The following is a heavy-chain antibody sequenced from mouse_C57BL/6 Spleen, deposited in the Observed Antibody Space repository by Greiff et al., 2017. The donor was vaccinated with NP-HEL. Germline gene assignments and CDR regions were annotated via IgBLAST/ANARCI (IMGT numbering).Heavy chain of an antibody. CDR3: ARDFGSSYFDY. D-gene: IGHD1-1*01. Sequence: EVHLVESGGGLVKPGGSLKLSCAASGFTFSSYAMSWVRQTPEKRLEWVATISDGGSYTYYPDNVKGRFTISRDNAKNNLYLQMSHLKSEDTAMYYCARDFGSSYFDYWGQGTTLTVSS. CDR2: ISDGGSYT. CDR1: GFTFSSYA. J-gene: IGHJ2*01. V-gene: IGHV5-4*01.